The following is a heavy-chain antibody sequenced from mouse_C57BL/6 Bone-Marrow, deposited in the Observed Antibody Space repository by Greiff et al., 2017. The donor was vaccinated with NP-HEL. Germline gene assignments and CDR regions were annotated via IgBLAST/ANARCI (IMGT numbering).Heavy chain of an antibody. CDR2: IYPSSGNT. CDR3: ARHPAWFAY. Sequence: VQLQQSGAELARPGASVKLSCKASGYTFTSYGISWVKQRTGQGLEWIGEIYPSSGNTYYNEKFKGKATLTADKSSSTAYMELRSLTSEDSAVYFCARHPAWFAYWGQGTLVTVSA. CDR1: GYTFTSYG. V-gene: IGHV1-81*01. J-gene: IGHJ3*01.